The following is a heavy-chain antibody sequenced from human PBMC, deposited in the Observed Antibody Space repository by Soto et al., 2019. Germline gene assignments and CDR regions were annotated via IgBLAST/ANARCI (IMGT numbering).Heavy chain of an antibody. CDR1: GFTFGNAW. CDR3: ARDVAPITVAGVLKMGLTDS. J-gene: IGHJ4*02. V-gene: IGHV3-15*01. D-gene: IGHD6-19*01. Sequence: EVNLVESGGGLVEPGGSLRLSCSVSGFTFGNAWMSWVRQSPGEGLEWVGRIKTEADGGTADYAAPVKGRFTILRADSTSTLHLQMNSLKTEDTAVYYCARDVAPITVAGVLKMGLTDSWGQGTKVTVSS. CDR2: IKTEADGGTA.